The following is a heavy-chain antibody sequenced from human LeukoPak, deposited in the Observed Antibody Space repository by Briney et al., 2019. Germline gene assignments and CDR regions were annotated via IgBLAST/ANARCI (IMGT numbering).Heavy chain of an antibody. Sequence: GGSLRLSCAASGFAVSSSYMSWVRPAPGKGLDWVSIVYSGGSTYYADSVKGRFTISRDNSKNTLNLQMSGLRAEDTAVYYCARSADYGDYIDHWGQGTLVIGSS. CDR2: VYSGGST. J-gene: IGHJ4*02. D-gene: IGHD4-17*01. CDR1: GFAVSSSY. CDR3: ARSADYGDYIDH. V-gene: IGHV3-53*01.